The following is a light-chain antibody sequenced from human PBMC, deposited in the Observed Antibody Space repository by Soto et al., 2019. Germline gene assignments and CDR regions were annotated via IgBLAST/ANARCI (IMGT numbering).Light chain of an antibody. J-gene: IGKJ1*01. CDR1: QSVSSS. CDR3: QQYGNSPQT. V-gene: IGKV3-20*01. CDR2: GAS. Sequence: EIVLTQSPVTLSLSPGERATLSCRASQSVSSSLIWYQQKPGRAPGPLIYGASNRATGIPDRVSGRGCGRDFSLTISRREPEDFAVYFCQQYGNSPQTFVRGTKEDIK.